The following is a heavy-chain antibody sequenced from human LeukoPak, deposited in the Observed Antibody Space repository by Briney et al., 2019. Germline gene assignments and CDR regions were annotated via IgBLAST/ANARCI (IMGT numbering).Heavy chain of an antibody. Sequence: GGSLSLSCAASGFTFSSYSMNWVRQAPGKGLEWVSSISSSSSYIYYADSVKGRFTISRDNAKNPLYLQMNSLRAEDTAVYYCARDSSIAARPGNWFDPWGQGTLVTVSS. V-gene: IGHV3-21*01. J-gene: IGHJ5*02. CDR1: GFTFSSYS. D-gene: IGHD6-6*01. CDR2: ISSSSSYI. CDR3: ARDSSIAARPGNWFDP.